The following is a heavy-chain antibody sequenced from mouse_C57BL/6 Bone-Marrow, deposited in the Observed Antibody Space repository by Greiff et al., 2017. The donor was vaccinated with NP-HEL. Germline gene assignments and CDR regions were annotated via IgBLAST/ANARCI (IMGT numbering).Heavy chain of an antibody. J-gene: IGHJ3*01. V-gene: IGHV10-1*01. CDR3: VRHSEDYVLFAY. CDR2: IRSKSNNYAT. Sequence: EVKLMESGGGLVQPKGSLKLSCAASGFSFNTYAMNWVRQAPGKGLEWVARIRSKSNNYATYYADSVKDRFTISRDDSESMLYLQMNNLKTEDTAMYYCVRHSEDYVLFAYWGQGTLVTVSA. CDR1: GFSFNTYA. D-gene: IGHD2-4*01.